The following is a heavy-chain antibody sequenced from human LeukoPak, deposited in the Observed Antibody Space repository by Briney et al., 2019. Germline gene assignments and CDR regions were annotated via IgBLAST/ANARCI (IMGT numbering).Heavy chain of an antibody. CDR1: GGSFSGYY. CDR3: ARDALHYDSSGYGTFDY. J-gene: IGHJ4*02. V-gene: IGHV4-4*07. D-gene: IGHD3-22*01. CDR2: IYTSGST. Sequence: SETLSLTCAVYGGSFSGYYWSWIRQPAGKGLEWIGRIYTSGSTNYNPSLKSRVTISVDTSKNQFSLKLSSVTAADTAVYYCARDALHYDSSGYGTFDYWGQGTLVTVSS.